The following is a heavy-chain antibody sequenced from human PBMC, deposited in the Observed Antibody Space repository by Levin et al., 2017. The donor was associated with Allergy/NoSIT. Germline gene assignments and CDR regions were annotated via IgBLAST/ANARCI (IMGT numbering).Heavy chain of an antibody. CDR3: ARSSSSYFCDY. D-gene: IGHD6-6*01. CDR1: GFTVSSNY. V-gene: IGHV3-53*01. J-gene: IGHJ4*02. CDR2: IYSGGST. Sequence: GESLKISCAASGFTVSSNYMSWVRQAPGKGLECVSIIYSGGSTFYADSVKGRFTISRDNSKNTLYLQMNSLRAEDTAVYYGARSSSSYFCDYWGQGTLVTVSS.